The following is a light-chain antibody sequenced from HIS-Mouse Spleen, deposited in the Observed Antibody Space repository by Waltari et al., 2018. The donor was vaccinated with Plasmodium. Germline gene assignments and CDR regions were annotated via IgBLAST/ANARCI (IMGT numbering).Light chain of an antibody. J-gene: IGLJ2*01. CDR3: QAWDSSTAV. CDR1: KLADKY. V-gene: IGLV3-1*01. CDR2: QDS. Sequence: SYELTQPPSVSVSPGQTASIPRSGDKLADKYACWYQQKPGQSPVLVIYQDSKRPSGIPERFSGSNSGNTANLTISGTQAMDEADYYCQAWDSSTAVFGGGTKLTVL.